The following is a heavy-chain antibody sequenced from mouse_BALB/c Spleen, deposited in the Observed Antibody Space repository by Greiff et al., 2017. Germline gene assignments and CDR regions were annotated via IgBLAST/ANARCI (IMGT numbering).Heavy chain of an antibody. Sequence: VQLQQSGPGLVQPSQSLSITCTVSGFSLTSYGVHWVRQSPGKGLEWLGVIWSGGSTDYNAAFISRLSISKDNSKSQVFFKMNSLQANDTAIYYCARRGMITTEYIDYYAMDYWGQGTSVTVSS. CDR3: ARRGMITTEYIDYYAMDY. V-gene: IGHV2-2*02. D-gene: IGHD2-4*01. J-gene: IGHJ4*01. CDR2: IWSGGST. CDR1: GFSLTSYG.